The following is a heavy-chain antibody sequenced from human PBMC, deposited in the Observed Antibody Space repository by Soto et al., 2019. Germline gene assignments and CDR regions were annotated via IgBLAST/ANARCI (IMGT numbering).Heavy chain of an antibody. CDR2: IYPGDSDS. CDR3: ARLSGGVVDALDI. D-gene: IGHD3-10*01. CDR1: GYRFTSYL. Sequence: PGESLKISCKGSGYRFTSYLIGWVRQMPGKGLEWMGIIYPGDSDSRYSPSFEGQVTISADKSINTAYLQWSSLKASDTAMFYCARLSGGVVDALDIWGQGTMVTVSS. V-gene: IGHV5-51*01. J-gene: IGHJ3*02.